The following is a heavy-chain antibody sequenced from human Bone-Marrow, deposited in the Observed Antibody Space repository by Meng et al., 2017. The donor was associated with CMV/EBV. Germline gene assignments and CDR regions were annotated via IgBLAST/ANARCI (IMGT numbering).Heavy chain of an antibody. Sequence: SQTLSLTCAVYGGSFSGYYWSWIRQPPGKGLEWIGEINHSGSTNYNPSLKSRVTISVDTSKNQFSLKLSSVTAADTAVYYCARGGFWSGYYPPSYWGQGPLVPVSS. D-gene: IGHD3-3*01. CDR1: GGSFSGYY. J-gene: IGHJ4*02. V-gene: IGHV4-34*01. CDR2: INHSGST. CDR3: ARGGFWSGYYPPSY.